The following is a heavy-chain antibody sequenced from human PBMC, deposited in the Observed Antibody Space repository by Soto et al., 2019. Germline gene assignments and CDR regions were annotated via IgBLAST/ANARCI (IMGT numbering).Heavy chain of an antibody. Sequence: QVQLVQSGAEVKKPGSSVKVSCKASGGTFSSYAISWVRQAPGQGLEWMGGIIPIFGTANYAQKFQGRVTITADETPSTACMELSSLSSEDAAVYYCASGEWELLPNRPPQFCYWCQGTLVTVSS. V-gene: IGHV1-69*12. J-gene: IGHJ4*02. CDR3: ASGEWELLPNRPPQFCY. CDR2: IIPIFGTA. CDR1: GGTFSSYA. D-gene: IGHD1-26*01.